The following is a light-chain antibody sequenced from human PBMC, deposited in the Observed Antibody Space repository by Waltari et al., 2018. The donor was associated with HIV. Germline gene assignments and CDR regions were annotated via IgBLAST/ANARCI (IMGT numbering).Light chain of an antibody. Sequence: QSALTQPASVSGSPGQSITISCTGTSSDVGDYNYVSWYQQHPGKAPKLMIYDVTNRPSGISKRFSGSKAGNTASLTISGLQAEDEADYYCSSYTSSSTSVVFGGGTKLTVL. CDR1: SSDVGDYNY. CDR3: SSYTSSSTSVV. J-gene: IGLJ2*01. CDR2: DVT. V-gene: IGLV2-14*03.